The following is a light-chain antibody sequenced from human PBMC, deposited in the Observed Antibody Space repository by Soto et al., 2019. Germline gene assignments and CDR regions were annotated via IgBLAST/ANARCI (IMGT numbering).Light chain of an antibody. CDR1: QNINNY. J-gene: IGKJ5*01. CDR2: DAS. Sequence: EIHMTLSASSLSASVGYRVTITCQASQNINNYLNWYQQKPWRAPKLLIYDASNLEAGVPSRFRGSGSGTDFTFTISRLKPEDIATYYCQQYENLPTFGQGTRLEIK. CDR3: QQYENLPT. V-gene: IGKV1-33*01.